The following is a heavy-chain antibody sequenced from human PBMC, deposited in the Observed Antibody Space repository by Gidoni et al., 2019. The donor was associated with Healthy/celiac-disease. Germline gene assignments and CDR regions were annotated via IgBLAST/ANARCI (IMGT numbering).Heavy chain of an antibody. D-gene: IGHD2-21*01. Sequence: QVQLVESGGGLVTPGGSLRLACAAYVFTFSDYYMSWIRQAPGKGLEWVSYISSSVSTLYYADSVKGRFTISRDNASNSLYLQMNSLRAEDTAVYYCARAGLGWSDAFDIWGQGTMVTVSS. V-gene: IGHV3-11*01. J-gene: IGHJ3*02. CDR3: ARAGLGWSDAFDI. CDR2: ISSSVSTL. CDR1: VFTFSDYY.